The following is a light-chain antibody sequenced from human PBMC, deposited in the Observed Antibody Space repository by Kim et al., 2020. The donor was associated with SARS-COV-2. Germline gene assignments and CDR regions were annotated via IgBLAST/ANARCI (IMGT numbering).Light chain of an antibody. J-gene: IGLJ3*02. CDR2: YDT. V-gene: IGLV3-21*04. Sequence: SYELTQPPSLSVVPGKTARITCGGDSIGSKSVHWYQQKPGQAPVVVIYYDTGRPSGVPERFSGSNSGDTATLTISRVEAGDEADYYCQVWDRSTNRVFGGGTKLTVL. CDR3: QVWDRSTNRV. CDR1: SIGSKS.